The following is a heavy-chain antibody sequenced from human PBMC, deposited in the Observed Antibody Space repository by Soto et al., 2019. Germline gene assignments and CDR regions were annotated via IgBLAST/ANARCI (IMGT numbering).Heavy chain of an antibody. J-gene: IGHJ4*02. CDR3: AKSGSHSYFDY. V-gene: IGHV3-23*01. Sequence: GGSLRLSCAASAFTFGSYAMSWVRQAPGKGLEWVSSISASGGNTYYADSVKGRFTISRVNSKNTLYLQMNSLRAEDTAVYYCAKSGSHSYFDYWGQGTLVTVSS. CDR2: ISASGGNT. CDR1: AFTFGSYA. D-gene: IGHD3-10*01.